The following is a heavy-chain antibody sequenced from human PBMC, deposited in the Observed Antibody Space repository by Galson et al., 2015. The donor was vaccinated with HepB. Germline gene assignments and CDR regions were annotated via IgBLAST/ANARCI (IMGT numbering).Heavy chain of an antibody. J-gene: IGHJ6*03. CDR2: ISSSSSTK. Sequence: SLRLSCAASGFTFSSYSMNWVRQAPGKGLEWVSYISSSSSTKYYADSVKGRFTISRDNSKNTLYLQMNSLRAEDTAVYYCARGGAGDCDSSTSCYHDYYYYYYMGVWGKGTTVTVSS. CDR1: GFTFSSYS. V-gene: IGHV3-48*01. CDR3: ARGGAGDCDSSTSCYHDYYYYYYMGV. D-gene: IGHD2-2*01.